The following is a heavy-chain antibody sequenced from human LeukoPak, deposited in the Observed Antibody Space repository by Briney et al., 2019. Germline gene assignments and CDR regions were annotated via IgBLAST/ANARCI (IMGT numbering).Heavy chain of an antibody. CDR2: ISSSSNYI. J-gene: IGHJ6*03. CDR1: GFTFSSYS. Sequence: KPGGSLRLSCAAAGFTFSSYSMNWVRQAPGKGLEWVSSISSSSNYIYYADSVKGRFTVSRDNAKNSLYLQMNSLRAEDTAVYYCAKYYYYYYMDVWGKGTTVTISS. V-gene: IGHV3-21*04. CDR3: AKYYYYYYMDV.